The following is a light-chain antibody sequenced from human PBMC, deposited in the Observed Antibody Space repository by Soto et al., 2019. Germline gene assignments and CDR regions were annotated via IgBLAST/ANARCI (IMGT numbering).Light chain of an antibody. CDR3: QQFSLYWA. CDR2: NAD. V-gene: IGKV1-5*01. CDR1: QTISNW. Sequence: STLSASVGDRVTITCRASQTISNWLAWYQQKPGKAPKILIYNADTLESGVPSRFSGSGYGTEFILTISSLQSDDFATYYCQQFSLYWAFGQGTKVDIK. J-gene: IGKJ1*01.